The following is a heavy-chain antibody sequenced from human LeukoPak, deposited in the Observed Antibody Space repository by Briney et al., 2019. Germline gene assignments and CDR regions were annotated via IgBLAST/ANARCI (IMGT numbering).Heavy chain of an antibody. V-gene: IGHV3-30*02. J-gene: IGHJ4*02. Sequence: GRSLRLSCAACGFTFSSYGIHWVRQAPGRGLEWVAFIRYDGSNEYYADSVKGRFTISRDNSKNTLYLQMNSLRAEDTAVYYCAKDRVAGTFFDYWGQGTLVTVSS. CDR3: AKDRVAGTFFDY. CDR1: GFTFSSYG. CDR2: IRYDGSNE. D-gene: IGHD6-19*01.